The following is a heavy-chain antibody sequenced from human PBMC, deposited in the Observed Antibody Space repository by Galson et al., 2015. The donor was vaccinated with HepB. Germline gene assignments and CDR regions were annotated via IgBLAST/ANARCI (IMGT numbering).Heavy chain of an antibody. Sequence: SLRLSCAASGFTFSSYWMSWVRQAPGKGLEWVANIKQDGSEKYYVDSVKGRFTISRDNAKNSLSLQMNSLRAEDTAVYYCAGEGLKWELGIDYWGQGTLVTVSS. D-gene: IGHD1-26*01. CDR3: AGEGLKWELGIDY. CDR2: IKQDGSEK. CDR1: GFTFSSYW. V-gene: IGHV3-7*01. J-gene: IGHJ4*02.